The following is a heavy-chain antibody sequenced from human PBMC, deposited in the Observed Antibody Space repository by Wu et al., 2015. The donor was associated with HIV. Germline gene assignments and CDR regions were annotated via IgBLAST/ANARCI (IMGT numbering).Heavy chain of an antibody. D-gene: IGHD1-26*01. Sequence: QVQLVQSGAEVKKPGSSVKVSCKASGGTFSSYGFNWVRQAPGQGLEWVGWINPERGATEYAKKFQGRVTMSTDTSTNTAYMDLKNLKSDDTAVFYCVRGLYGGSPYNYFDPWGQGTLVTVSS. CDR2: INPERGAT. V-gene: IGHV1-2*02. J-gene: IGHJ5*02. CDR1: GGTFSSYG. CDR3: VRGLYGGSPYNYFDP.